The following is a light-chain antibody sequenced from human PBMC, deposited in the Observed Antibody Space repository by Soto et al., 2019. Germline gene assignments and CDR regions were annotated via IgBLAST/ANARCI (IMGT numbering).Light chain of an antibody. CDR3: QQYNSYST. V-gene: IGKV1-5*03. J-gene: IGKJ1*01. CDR2: MAS. Sequence: DIQITQSPSTLSASVGDRVTITCRASQSISTWLAWYQQKPGKAPKLLIYMASSLESGVPSRFSGSGSGTEFTLTISSLQPDDFATYYCQQYNSYSTFGQGTKVDIK. CDR1: QSISTW.